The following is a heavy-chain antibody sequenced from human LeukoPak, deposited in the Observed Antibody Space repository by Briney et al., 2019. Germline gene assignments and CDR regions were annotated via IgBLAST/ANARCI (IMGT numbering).Heavy chain of an antibody. Sequence: SETLSLTCTVSGGSISSSSYYWGWIRQPPGKGLEWIGSIYYSGSTYYNSSLKSRVTISVDTSKNQFSLKLSSVTAADTAVYYCARHWFQQLAFRMDYYYGMDVWGQGTTVTVSS. CDR1: GGSISSSSYY. V-gene: IGHV4-39*01. D-gene: IGHD6-6*01. J-gene: IGHJ6*02. CDR3: ARHWFQQLAFRMDYYYGMDV. CDR2: IYYSGST.